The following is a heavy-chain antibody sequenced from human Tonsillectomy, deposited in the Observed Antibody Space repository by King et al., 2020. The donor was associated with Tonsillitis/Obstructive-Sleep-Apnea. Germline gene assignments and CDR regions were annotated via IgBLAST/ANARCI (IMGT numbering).Heavy chain of an antibody. CDR1: GGSISSYY. CDR2: IHFTGSPT. J-gene: IGHJ4*02. D-gene: IGHD3-10*01. V-gene: IGHV4-59*01. Sequence: VQLQESGPGLVKPSETLSLTCSVSGGSISSYYWSWIQLSPGKGLEWIGYIHFTGSPTNYNPSLKSRLTLSVDASKNQISLKLSSVTAADTAVYYCARHYSSGTYPLHYWGQGILVTVSS. CDR3: ARHYSSGTYPLHY.